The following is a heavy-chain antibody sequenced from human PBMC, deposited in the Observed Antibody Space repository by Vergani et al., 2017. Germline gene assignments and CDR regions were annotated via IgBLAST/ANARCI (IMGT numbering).Heavy chain of an antibody. CDR3: ARRGTAARQGGYFQH. CDR2: IYHSGST. V-gene: IGHV4-30-2*01. J-gene: IGHJ1*01. D-gene: IGHD6-6*01. CDR1: GGSISSGGYS. Sequence: QLQLQESGSGLVKPSQTLSLTCAVSGGSISSGGYSWSWIRQPPGKGLEWIGYIYHSGSTYYNPSLKSRVTISVDKSKNQFSLKLSSVTAADTAVYYCARRGTAARQGGYFQHWGQGTLVTVSS.